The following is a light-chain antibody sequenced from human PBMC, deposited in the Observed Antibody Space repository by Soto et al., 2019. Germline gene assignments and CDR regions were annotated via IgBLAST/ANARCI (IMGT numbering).Light chain of an antibody. J-gene: IGLJ1*01. Sequence: QSALTQPASVTGSPGQSITISCTGTSSVIGAYNYVSWYQQHPGKAPKLMIYDVNNRPSGVSNRFSGSKSGNTASLTISGLQAEEEADYYCSSYTSSSTLGLYVFGTGTKVTVL. CDR3: SSYTSSSTLGLYV. CDR2: DVN. CDR1: SSVIGAYNY. V-gene: IGLV2-14*01.